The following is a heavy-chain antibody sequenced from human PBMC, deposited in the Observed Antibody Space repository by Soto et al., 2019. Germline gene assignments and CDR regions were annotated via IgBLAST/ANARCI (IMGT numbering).Heavy chain of an antibody. CDR1: GGSMKTTNW. D-gene: IGHD3-10*01. J-gene: IGHJ4*02. Sequence: VQLRESGPGQVKTSGTLSLTCAVSGGSMKTTNWWSWVRQPPAKGLEWIGEVFHSGITRYNPSLKSRATVSVDTSKNQFFLNLASVTAAATAVYYCTKDEAGSPFRYWGQGALVTVSS. CDR3: TKDEAGSPFRY. CDR2: VFHSGIT. V-gene: IGHV4-4*02.